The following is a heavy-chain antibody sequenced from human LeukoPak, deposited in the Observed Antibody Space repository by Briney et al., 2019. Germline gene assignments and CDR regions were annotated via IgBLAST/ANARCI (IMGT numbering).Heavy chain of an antibody. Sequence: PGGSLRLSCAASGFTFSSYNMNWVRQAPGKGLEGVSYISGGGNTIKYADSVKGRFTISRDNGKNSLYLHMRSLRAEDTAVYSCARDPPALEDFDYWGQGTQVPVSS. CDR1: GFTFSSYN. CDR3: ARDPPALEDFDY. V-gene: IGHV3-48*04. CDR2: ISGGGNTI. J-gene: IGHJ4*02.